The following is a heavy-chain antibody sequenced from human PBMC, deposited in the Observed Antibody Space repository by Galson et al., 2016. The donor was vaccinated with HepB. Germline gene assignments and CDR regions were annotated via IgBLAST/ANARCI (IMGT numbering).Heavy chain of an antibody. CDR1: GYTFSSYR. V-gene: IGHV5-51*01. J-gene: IGHJ4*02. CDR3: ARHRGHIGAAEVDY. CDR2: IYPGDSHT. Sequence: QSGAEVKKPGESLKISCKGSGYTFSSYRIGWVRQMPGKGLEWMGLIYPGDSHTRYSPSLQGQVTISADKSISTAYLQWSSLKASDTAIYYCARHRGHIGAAEVDYWGQGTLVTVS. D-gene: IGHD6-13*01.